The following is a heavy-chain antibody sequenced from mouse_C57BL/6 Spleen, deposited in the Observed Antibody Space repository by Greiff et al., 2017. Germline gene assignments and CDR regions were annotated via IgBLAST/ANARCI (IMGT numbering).Heavy chain of an antibody. Sequence: VQLKQSGTVLARPGASVKMSCKTSGYTFTSYWMHWVKQRPGQGLEWIGAIYPGNSDTSYNQKFKGKAKLTAVTSASTAYMELSSLTNEDSAVYYCTETMVGLGYFDYWGQGTTLTVSS. J-gene: IGHJ2*01. V-gene: IGHV1-5*01. D-gene: IGHD1-1*02. CDR3: TETMVGLGYFDY. CDR2: IYPGNSDT. CDR1: GYTFTSYW.